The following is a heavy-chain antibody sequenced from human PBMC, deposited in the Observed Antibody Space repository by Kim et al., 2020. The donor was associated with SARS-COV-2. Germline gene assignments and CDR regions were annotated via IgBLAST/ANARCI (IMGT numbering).Heavy chain of an antibody. J-gene: IGHJ5*02. Sequence: QKLQGRVTMTTDTSTSTAYMELRSLRSDDTAVYYCARVPVAAALDWFDPWGQGTLVTVSS. CDR3: ARVPVAAALDWFDP. V-gene: IGHV1-18*01. D-gene: IGHD6-13*01.